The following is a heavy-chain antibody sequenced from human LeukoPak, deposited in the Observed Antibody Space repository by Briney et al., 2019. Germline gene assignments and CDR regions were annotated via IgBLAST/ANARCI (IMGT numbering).Heavy chain of an antibody. CDR2: INSDGSTT. Sequence: GGSLRLSCAASGFIFSNYWMHWVRQAPGRGLVWVSRINSDGSTTNYADSVKGRFTISRDNAKNTLYPQMNSVRADDTAVYYCARRYCTGGSCYADYWGQGTLVTVSP. J-gene: IGHJ4*02. CDR1: GFIFSNYW. D-gene: IGHD2-15*01. V-gene: IGHV3-74*01. CDR3: ARRYCTGGSCYADY.